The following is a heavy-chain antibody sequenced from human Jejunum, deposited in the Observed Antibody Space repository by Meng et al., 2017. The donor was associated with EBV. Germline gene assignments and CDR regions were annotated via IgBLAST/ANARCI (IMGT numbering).Heavy chain of an antibody. CDR2: INHGDRT. CDR1: GGSFSGYY. V-gene: IGHV4-34*01. Sequence: QGQAGYGGAGLLKPSETLALTCVVNGGSFSGYYWTWIRQPPGKGLEWIGEINHGDRTNYNPSLKSRVTVSVDTSKNQFSLRLTSVTDADTAVYYCARVAYDEAFAGWFDPWGQGTLVTVSS. D-gene: IGHD5-12*01. CDR3: ARVAYDEAFAGWFDP. J-gene: IGHJ5*02.